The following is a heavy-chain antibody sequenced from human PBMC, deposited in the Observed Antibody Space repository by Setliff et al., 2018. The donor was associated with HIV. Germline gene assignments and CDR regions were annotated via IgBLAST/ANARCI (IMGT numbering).Heavy chain of an antibody. CDR2: IYTSGST. D-gene: IGHD3-22*01. Sequence: SETLSLTCTVSGGSISSYYWSWTRQPPGKGLEWIGYIYTSGSTNYNPSLKSRVTISVDTSKNQFSLKLSSVTAADTAVYYCARGPGHDSSGYYYDYYYMDVWGKGTTVTVSS. V-gene: IGHV4-4*08. CDR1: GGSISSYY. J-gene: IGHJ6*03. CDR3: ARGPGHDSSGYYYDYYYMDV.